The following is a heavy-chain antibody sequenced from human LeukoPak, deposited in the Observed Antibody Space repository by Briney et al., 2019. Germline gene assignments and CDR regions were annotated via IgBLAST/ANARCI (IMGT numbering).Heavy chain of an antibody. CDR2: ISGRSDST. V-gene: IGHV3-23*01. J-gene: IGHJ6*02. Sequence: TGGSLRLSCAASGFTFSSYAMTWVRQAPGKGLEWVSGISGRSDSTYYADSVKGRFIISRDNSKNTLYLQMNSLTAEDTAIYYCAKVDIVGSRKPGMDVWGQGTTVTASS. CDR3: AKVDIVGSRKPGMDV. CDR1: GFTFSSYA. D-gene: IGHD2-21*01.